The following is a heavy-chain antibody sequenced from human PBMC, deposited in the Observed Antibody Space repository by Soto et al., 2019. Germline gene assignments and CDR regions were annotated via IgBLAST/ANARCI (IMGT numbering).Heavy chain of an antibody. Sequence: SGTLSLTCTFSGFSMRNYFWTWIRQPPGKGLEWIVYIHYSGTTSFFPSYNPSLRSRVTISEDTSKNQFSLKLLSVTTADTAVYLCAAGEDSSRNTDKYSLDFWCQGTLVTVSS. CDR2: IHYSGTT. J-gene: IGHJ4*02. D-gene: IGHD6-13*01. CDR1: GFSMRNYF. CDR3: AAGEDSSRNTDKYSLDF. V-gene: IGHV4-59*01.